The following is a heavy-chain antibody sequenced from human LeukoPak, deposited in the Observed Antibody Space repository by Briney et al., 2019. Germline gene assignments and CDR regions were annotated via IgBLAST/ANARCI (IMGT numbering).Heavy chain of an antibody. J-gene: IGHJ4*02. Sequence: PGGSLRLSCAASGFTFSDYYMSWIRQAPGKGLEWVSYISSSGSTIYYADSVKGRFTISRDNAKNSLYLQMNSLRAEDTAVYHCARSRITIFGVYDYWGQGTLVTVSS. CDR1: GFTFSDYY. CDR2: ISSSGSTI. D-gene: IGHD3-3*01. CDR3: ARSRITIFGVYDY. V-gene: IGHV3-11*01.